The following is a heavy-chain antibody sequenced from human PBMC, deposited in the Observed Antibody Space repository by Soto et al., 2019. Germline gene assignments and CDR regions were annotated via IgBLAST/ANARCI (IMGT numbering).Heavy chain of an antibody. J-gene: IGHJ4*02. CDR3: AVGDFWTGYSFDY. V-gene: IGHV1-18*01. D-gene: IGHD3-3*01. CDR2: ISTYSGTT. Sequence: GASVKVSCKASGYTFTTFDINWVRQAPGQGLEWMGWISTYSGTTKYAQEFQGRVTMTTDTSTITAYMELSSLRSDDTAVYYCAVGDFWTGYSFDYWGQGTLVTVSS. CDR1: GYTFTTFD.